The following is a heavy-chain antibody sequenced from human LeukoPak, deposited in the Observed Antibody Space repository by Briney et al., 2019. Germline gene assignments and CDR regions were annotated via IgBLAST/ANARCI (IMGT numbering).Heavy chain of an antibody. D-gene: IGHD6-13*01. J-gene: IGHJ6*03. Sequence: PSETLSLTCSVSGGSISIYYWTWIRQIPGKGLEWIGYIYYTGTTNYNPLFESRATISVDTSKNQFSLKLTSVTAADTAVYYCARDFRIAAADNYYYYYMDVWGKGTTVTVSS. CDR1: GGSISIYY. CDR2: IYYTGTT. V-gene: IGHV4-59*01. CDR3: ARDFRIAAADNYYYYYMDV.